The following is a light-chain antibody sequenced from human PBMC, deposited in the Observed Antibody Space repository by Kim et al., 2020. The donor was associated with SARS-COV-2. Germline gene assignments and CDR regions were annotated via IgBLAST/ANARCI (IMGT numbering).Light chain of an antibody. J-gene: IGKJ5*01. V-gene: IGKV3-11*01. CDR2: DAS. CDR3: QQRSNWPGIT. Sequence: SPGERATLSGRASQSVSSYLAWYQQKPGQAPRLLIYDASNRATGIPARFSGSGSGTDFTLTISSLEPEDFAVYYCQQRSNWPGITFGQGTRLEIK. CDR1: QSVSSY.